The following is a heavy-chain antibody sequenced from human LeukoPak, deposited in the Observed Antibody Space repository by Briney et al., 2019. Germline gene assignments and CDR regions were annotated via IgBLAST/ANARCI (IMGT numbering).Heavy chain of an antibody. D-gene: IGHD3-10*01. Sequence: ASVKVSCKASGYTFTGYYMHSVRQAGGQGLEWMGRINPNCGGSNYVQKFQGRVTMTRDTSIRTASVAPSRLRSDEADGCYCARQRPGRVIIDVNWCDPWVQGTLVTVSS. CDR3: ARQRPGRVIIDVNWCDP. V-gene: IGHV1-2*05. CDR1: GYTFTGYY. J-gene: IGHJ5*02. CDR2: INPNCGGS.